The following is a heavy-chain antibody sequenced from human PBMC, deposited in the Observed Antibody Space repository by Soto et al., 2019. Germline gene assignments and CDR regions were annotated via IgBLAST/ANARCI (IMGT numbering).Heavy chain of an antibody. CDR3: ARGQRYYYDSSGPRAFDY. J-gene: IGHJ4*02. Sequence: PGGSLRLSCAASGFTVSSNYMSWVRQAPGKGLEWVSVIYSGGSTYYADSVKGRFTISRDNSKNTLYLQMNSLRAEDTAVYYCARGQRYYYDSSGPRAFDYWGQGTLVTV. CDR1: GFTVSSNY. V-gene: IGHV3-53*01. CDR2: IYSGGST. D-gene: IGHD3-22*01.